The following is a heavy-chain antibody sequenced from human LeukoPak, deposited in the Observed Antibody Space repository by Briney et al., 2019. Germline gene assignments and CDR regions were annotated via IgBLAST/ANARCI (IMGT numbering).Heavy chain of an antibody. D-gene: IGHD2-2*01. J-gene: IGHJ2*01. CDR2: INPNSGGT. CDR1: GYTFTGYY. CDR3: ARVGAMTEAAYWYFDL. V-gene: IGHV1-2*02. Sequence: GASVKVSCKASGYTFTGYYMHWVRQAPGQGLEWMGWINPNSGGTNYAQKFQGRVTMTRDTSNSTAYMELSRLRSDDTAVYYCARVGAMTEAAYWYFDLWGRGTLVTVSS.